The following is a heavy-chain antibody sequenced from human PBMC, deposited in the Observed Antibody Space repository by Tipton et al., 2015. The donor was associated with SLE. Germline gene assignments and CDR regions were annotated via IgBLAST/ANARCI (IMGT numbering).Heavy chain of an antibody. CDR2: VYYSGDT. CDR1: GGSISSPVDS. V-gene: IGHV4-39*07. CDR3: ALGGSSIDY. Sequence: TLSLTCTVSGGSISSPVDSWGWIRQPPGKGLEWIGSVYYSGDTYYNASLSSRLTISVDTSKNLFSLNLTSVTAADTAVYYCALGGSSIDYWGQGTLVTVSS. D-gene: IGHD6-6*01. J-gene: IGHJ4*02.